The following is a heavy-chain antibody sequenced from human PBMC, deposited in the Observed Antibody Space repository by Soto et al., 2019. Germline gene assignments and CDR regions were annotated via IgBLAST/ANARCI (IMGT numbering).Heavy chain of an antibody. CDR2: IYYSGTT. V-gene: IGHV4-31*03. D-gene: IGHD1-26*01. J-gene: IGHJ6*02. CDR1: GGSISSGGYY. CDR3: ARGQWELLRSYYYYGMDV. Sequence: QVQLQESGPGLVKPSQTLSLTCTVSGGSISSGGYYWSWIRQHPGKGLEWIGYIYYSGTTYYNPSLKSRVTISVDTSKNQFSLKLSSVTAADTAVYYWARGQWELLRSYYYYGMDVWGQGTTVTVSS.